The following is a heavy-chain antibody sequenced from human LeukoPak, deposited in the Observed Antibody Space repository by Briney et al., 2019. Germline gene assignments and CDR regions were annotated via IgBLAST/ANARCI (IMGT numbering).Heavy chain of an antibody. V-gene: IGHV4-34*01. J-gene: IGHJ6*03. CDR2: MNPSGST. D-gene: IGHD3-22*01. Sequence: PSETLSLTCAVYGGSFSGYYWTWIRQTPEKGLEWIGEMNPSGSTNYNPSLKSRVTISVDTSKNQFSLESSSVTAADTAVYYCARGRQDVTMIVVVMTAVSYYLDVWGKGTTVTVS. CDR1: GGSFSGYY. CDR3: ARGRQDVTMIVVVMTAVSYYLDV.